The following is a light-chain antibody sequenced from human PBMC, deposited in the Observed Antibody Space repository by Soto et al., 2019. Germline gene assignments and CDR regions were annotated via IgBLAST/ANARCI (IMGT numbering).Light chain of an antibody. V-gene: IGKV1-33*01. CDR3: QQSYSRPRT. CDR2: DAS. J-gene: IGKJ1*01. Sequence: DMQMTQSPSSLSASVGDRVTITCQASQDISNYLNWYQQKPVKAPKLLIYDASNLETGVPSRFSGSGSGTDFTFTISSLQPEDFATYCCQQSYSRPRTFGQGTKVDIK. CDR1: QDISNY.